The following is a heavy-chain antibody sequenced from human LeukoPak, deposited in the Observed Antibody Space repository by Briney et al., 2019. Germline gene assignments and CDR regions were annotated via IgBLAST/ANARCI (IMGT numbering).Heavy chain of an antibody. CDR1: GFSFGTAE. CDR3: ARHGTGDAFDY. J-gene: IGHJ4*02. CDR2: ISNGGSTI. D-gene: IGHD2-21*01. V-gene: IGHV3-48*03. Sequence: PGGSLRLSCAASGFSFGTAEMNWVRQAPGKGLEWIAYISNGGSTIYYADSVKGRFTISRDNAKNSLSLQMNSLRVEDTAVYYCARHGTGDAFDYWGQGALVIVSS.